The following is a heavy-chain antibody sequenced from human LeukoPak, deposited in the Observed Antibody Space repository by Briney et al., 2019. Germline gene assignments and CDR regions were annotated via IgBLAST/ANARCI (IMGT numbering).Heavy chain of an antibody. CDR1: GFTFSSYA. D-gene: IGHD3-22*01. CDR3: ARDPYYDSSGYCDY. CDR2: ISYDGSNK. V-gene: IGHV3-30-3*01. J-gene: IGHJ4*02. Sequence: GGSLRLSCAASGFTFSSYAMHWDRQAPGKGLEWVAVISYDGSNKYYADSVKGRFTISRDNSKNTLYLQMNSLRAEDTAVYYCARDPYYDSSGYCDYWGQGTLVTVSS.